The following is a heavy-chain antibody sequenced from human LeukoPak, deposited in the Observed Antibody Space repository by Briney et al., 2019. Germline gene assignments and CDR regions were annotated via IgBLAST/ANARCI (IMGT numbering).Heavy chain of an antibody. J-gene: IGHJ4*02. V-gene: IGHV4-39*01. D-gene: IGHD1-14*01. CDR3: ARLAGLHREYFDY. CDR2: IYYSGST. CDR1: GGSVSSYSYY. Sequence: SETLSLTCTVSGGSVSSYSYYWGWIRQPPGKGLEWIGSIYYSGSTYYNPSLKSRGTISVDTSKNQFSLKLSSATAADTAVYYCARLAGLHREYFDYWGQGTLVTVSS.